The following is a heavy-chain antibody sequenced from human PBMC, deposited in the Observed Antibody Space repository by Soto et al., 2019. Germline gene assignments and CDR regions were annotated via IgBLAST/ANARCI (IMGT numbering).Heavy chain of an antibody. CDR1: VYSFTSYW. CDR3: ARLSGCRNGVCYKFDY. D-gene: IGHD2-8*01. CDR2: VYPGDSDT. J-gene: IGHJ4*02. Sequence: GESRKSSCQVSVYSFTSYWIAWVRQMPVKGREWMWIVYPGDSDTRYSPSFQGQVTISADKSISTAYLQWSSLKASDTAMYYCARLSGCRNGVCYKFDYWGQGTLVTVSS. V-gene: IGHV5-51*01.